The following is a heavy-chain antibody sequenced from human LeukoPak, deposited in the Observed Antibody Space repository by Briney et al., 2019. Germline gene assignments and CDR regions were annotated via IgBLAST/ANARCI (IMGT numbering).Heavy chain of an antibody. J-gene: IGHJ4*02. CDR2: IKQDGSEL. CDR3: ARGDNPDY. V-gene: IGHV3-7*04. D-gene: IGHD1-14*01. CDR1: GFTFSYYW. Sequence: GGSLRLSCAASGFTFSYYWMSWVRQAPGKGLEWVANIKQDGSELHYVDSVKGRFTISRDNAKNSLYLQMNSLRAEDTAVHYCARGDNPDYWGQGTLVTVSS.